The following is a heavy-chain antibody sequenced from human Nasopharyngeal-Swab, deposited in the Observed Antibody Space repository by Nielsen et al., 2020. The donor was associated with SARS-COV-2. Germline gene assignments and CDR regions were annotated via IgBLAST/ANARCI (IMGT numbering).Heavy chain of an antibody. CDR3: ARDRMMGAAAALDY. D-gene: IGHD6-13*01. CDR1: GFTFSSYS. CDR2: ISSSSSYI. J-gene: IGHJ4*02. V-gene: IGHV3-21*01. Sequence: GESLKISCAASGFTFSSYSMNWVRQAPGKGLEWVSSISSSSSYIYYADSVKGRFTISRDNSKNTLYLQMNSLRAEDTAVYYCARDRMMGAAAALDYWGQGTLVTVSS.